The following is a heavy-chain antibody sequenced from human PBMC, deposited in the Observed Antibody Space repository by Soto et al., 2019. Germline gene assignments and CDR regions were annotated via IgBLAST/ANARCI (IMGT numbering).Heavy chain of an antibody. CDR3: ARDTPLTPRDYDILTGYYRPGFDN. CDR2: INPSGGST. D-gene: IGHD3-9*01. CDR1: GYTFTSYY. V-gene: IGHV1-46*01. J-gene: IGHJ4*02. Sequence: ASVKVSCKASGYTFTSYYMHWVRQAPGQGLEWMGIINPSGGSTSYAQKFQGRVTMTRDTSTSTVYMELSSLRSEDTAVYYCARDTPLTPRDYDILTGYYRPGFDNWGQGTLVTVSS.